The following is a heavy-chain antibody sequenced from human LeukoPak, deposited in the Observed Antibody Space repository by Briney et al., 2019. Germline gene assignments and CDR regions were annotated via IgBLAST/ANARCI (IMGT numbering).Heavy chain of an antibody. CDR2: IKEDGSEK. J-gene: IGHJ4*02. Sequence: PVGSLRLSCAASGFILSGYWMSWVRQAPGKGLEWVANIKEDGSEKNYVDSVKGRFTISRDTSKNSLYLQMNSLRAEDSAVYYCARGSSFGFWGQGTLVTVSS. CDR3: ARGSSFGF. CDR1: GFILSGYW. D-gene: IGHD2-2*01. V-gene: IGHV3-7*01.